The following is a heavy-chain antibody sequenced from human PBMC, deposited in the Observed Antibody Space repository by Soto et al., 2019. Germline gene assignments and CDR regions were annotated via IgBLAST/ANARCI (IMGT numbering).Heavy chain of an antibody. CDR3: ARDDAYYEFWSGYFLALDI. CDR2: ISQDGSEK. V-gene: IGHV3-7*05. CDR1: GFTFSSYW. D-gene: IGHD3-3*01. Sequence: GGSLRLSCAASGFTFSSYWMSWVRQAPGKGLEWVANISQDGSEKYYVDSVKGRFTISRDNAKNSLYLQMNSLRAEDTAVYYCARDDAYYEFWSGYFLALDIWGQGTLVTVSS. J-gene: IGHJ3*02.